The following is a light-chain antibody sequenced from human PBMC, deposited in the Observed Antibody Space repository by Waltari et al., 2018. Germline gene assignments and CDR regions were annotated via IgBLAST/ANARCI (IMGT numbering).Light chain of an antibody. CDR1: SNLGGYNY. V-gene: IGLV2-11*01. J-gene: IGLJ2*01. Sequence: QSALPQPRPVSGSPGHSVTNSCTVPSNLGGYNYVSWYQHHPGKAPKLVIYGVSDRPSGVPDRFSGSKSGKTASLTISGLQSEDEADYYCCSYEGTYTSVLFGGGTKLTVL. CDR3: CSYEGTYTSVL. CDR2: GVS.